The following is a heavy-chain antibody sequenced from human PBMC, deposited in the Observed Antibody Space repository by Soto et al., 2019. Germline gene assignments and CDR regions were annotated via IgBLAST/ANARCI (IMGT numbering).Heavy chain of an antibody. J-gene: IGHJ3*02. V-gene: IGHV3-9*01. CDR2: ISWNSGSI. Sequence: GGSLRLSCAASGFTFDDYAMHWVRQAPGKGLEWVSGISWNSGSIGYADSVKDRFTISRDNAKNSLYLQMNSLRAEDAALYYCAKDGDLASYGYGGNTGNWGAFDIWGQGTMVTVSS. D-gene: IGHD4-17*01. CDR1: GFTFDDYA. CDR3: AKDGDLASYGYGGNTGNWGAFDI.